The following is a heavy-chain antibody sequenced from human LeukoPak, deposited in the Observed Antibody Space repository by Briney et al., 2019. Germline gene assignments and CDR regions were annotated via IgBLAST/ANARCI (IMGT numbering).Heavy chain of an antibody. J-gene: IGHJ4*02. CDR3: AIDRYSSGWYTFDY. D-gene: IGHD6-19*01. Sequence: GGSLRLSCAASGFTVSTNCMTWVRQAPGKGLEWVSTIYSGGTTYYADSVMGRFTISRHNSRNTLYLQMNSLRAEDTAVYFCAIDRYSSGWYTFDYWGQGTLVTVSS. CDR1: GFTVSTNC. V-gene: IGHV3-53*01. CDR2: IYSGGTT.